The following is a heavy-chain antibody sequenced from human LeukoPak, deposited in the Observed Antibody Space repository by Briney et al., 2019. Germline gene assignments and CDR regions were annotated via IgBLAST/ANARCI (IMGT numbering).Heavy chain of an antibody. Sequence: PSETLSLTCAVYGGSFSGYYWSWIRQPPGKGLEWIGEINHSGSTNYDPSLKSRVTISVDTSKNQFSLKLSSVTAADTAMYYCARGSHFWSGYHPLRYWGQGTLVTVSS. CDR2: INHSGST. D-gene: IGHD3-3*02. V-gene: IGHV4-34*01. CDR1: GGSFSGYY. CDR3: ARGSHFWSGYHPLRY. J-gene: IGHJ4*02.